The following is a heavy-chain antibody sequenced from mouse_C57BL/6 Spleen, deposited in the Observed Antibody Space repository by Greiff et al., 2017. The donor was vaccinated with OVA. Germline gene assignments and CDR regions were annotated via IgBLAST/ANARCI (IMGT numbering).Heavy chain of an antibody. CDR2: IYPGDGDT. CDR1: GYAFSSYW. D-gene: IGHD1-1*01. Sequence: QVQLQQSGAELVKPGASVKISCKASGYAFSSYWMNWVKQRPGKGLEWIGQIYPGDGDTNYNGKFKGKATLTADKSSSTAYMQLSSLTSEDSAVYFCARSGTTVVATKKENYFDYWGQGTTLTVSS. V-gene: IGHV1-80*01. CDR3: ARSGTTVVATKKENYFDY. J-gene: IGHJ2*01.